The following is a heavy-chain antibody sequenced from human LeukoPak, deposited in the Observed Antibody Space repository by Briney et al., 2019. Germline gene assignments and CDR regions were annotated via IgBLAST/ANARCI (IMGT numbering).Heavy chain of an antibody. V-gene: IGHV3-11*06. D-gene: IGHD3-22*01. CDR2: ISSSSSYT. CDR3: VREDNSAHSGNFDY. Sequence: GGSLRLSCAASGFTFSEYYMSWIRQAPGKGLEWVSYISSSSSYTNYADSVKGRFTISRDNAKNSVYLQMNSLRAEDAAVYYCVREDNSAHSGNFDYWGQGTLVTVSS. J-gene: IGHJ4*02. CDR1: GFTFSEYY.